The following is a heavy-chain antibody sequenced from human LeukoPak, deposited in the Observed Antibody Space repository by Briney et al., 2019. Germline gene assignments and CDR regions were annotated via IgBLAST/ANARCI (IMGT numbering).Heavy chain of an antibody. CDR2: VFYNGAT. CDR3: ARVGDGYNSYYDY. J-gene: IGHJ4*02. D-gene: IGHD5-24*01. Sequence: PSETLSLTCIVSGGSPSSSIYYWAWVRQPPGKGLEWIGTVFYNGATQYSPSLRSRVTISVDTSKNQFSLKLSSVTAADTAVYYCARVGDGYNSYYDYWGQGTLVTVSS. V-gene: IGHV4-39*07. CDR1: GGSPSSSIYY.